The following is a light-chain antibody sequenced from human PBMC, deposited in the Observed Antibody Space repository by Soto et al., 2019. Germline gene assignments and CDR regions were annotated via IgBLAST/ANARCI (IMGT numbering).Light chain of an antibody. J-gene: IGKJ1*01. Sequence: DIQMTQSPSSLSASVGDSLTITCRASQYISTYLNWYQQKAGKAPQLMIYVASNLQSGVPSRFSCSGSGTEFNLTISRLKPDDFATYDGQQSNSYSWTFGQGTKLDIK. CDR2: VAS. V-gene: IGKV1-39*01. CDR1: QYISTY. CDR3: QQSNSYSWT.